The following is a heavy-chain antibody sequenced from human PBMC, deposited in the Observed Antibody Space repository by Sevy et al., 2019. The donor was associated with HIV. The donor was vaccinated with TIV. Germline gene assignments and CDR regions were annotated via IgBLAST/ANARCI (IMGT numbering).Heavy chain of an antibody. CDR1: GFTFGDYA. CDR3: TRDSDYYDSSGENYFDY. CDR2: IRSKAYGGTT. D-gene: IGHD3-22*01. Sequence: GGSLRLSCTASGFTFGDYAMSWFRQAPGKGLEWVGFIRSKAYGGTTEYAASVKGRFTISRDDSKSIAYLQMNSLKTEHTAVYYCTRDSDYYDSSGENYFDYWGQGTLVTVSS. V-gene: IGHV3-49*03. J-gene: IGHJ4*02.